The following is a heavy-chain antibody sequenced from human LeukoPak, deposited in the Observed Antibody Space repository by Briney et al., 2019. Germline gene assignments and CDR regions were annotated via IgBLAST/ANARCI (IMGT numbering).Heavy chain of an antibody. J-gene: IGHJ4*02. D-gene: IGHD2-8*01. CDR2: TNSGGTST. CDR1: GFPFSDFS. CDR3: AKQSYARSLGE. V-gene: IGHV3-23*01. Sequence: GGSLRLSCATSGFPFSDFSMSWVRQAPGKGLEWISTTNSGGTSTYYAESEKGRFTISRDNSKNTLYLQMSSLRVEDTAVYCCAKQSYARSLGEGGPGTLVSVSP.